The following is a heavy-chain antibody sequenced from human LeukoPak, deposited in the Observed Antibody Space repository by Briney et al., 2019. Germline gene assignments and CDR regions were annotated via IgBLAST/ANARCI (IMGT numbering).Heavy chain of an antibody. CDR1: GGSISSSSYY. D-gene: IGHD6-13*01. CDR3: ARRAADHFDY. V-gene: IGHV4-39*01. Sequence: SETLSLTCTVPGGSISSSSYYWGWIRQPPGKGLEWIGSIYYSGSTYYNPSLKSRVTISVDTSKNQFSLKLSSVTAADTAVYYCARRAADHFDYWGQGTLVTVSS. CDR2: IYYSGST. J-gene: IGHJ4*02.